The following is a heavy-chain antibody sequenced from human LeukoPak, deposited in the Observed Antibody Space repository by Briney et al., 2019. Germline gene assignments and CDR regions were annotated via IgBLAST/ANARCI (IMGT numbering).Heavy chain of an antibody. D-gene: IGHD5-18*01. Sequence: ASVKVSCKASGYTFTSYGIGWVRQAPGQGLEWMGWISAYNGNTNYAQKLQGRVTMTTDTSTSTAYMELRSLRSDDTAVYYCARDLELWYPVGYWGQGTLVTVSS. CDR1: GYTFTSYG. CDR2: ISAYNGNT. CDR3: ARDLELWYPVGY. V-gene: IGHV1-18*01. J-gene: IGHJ4*02.